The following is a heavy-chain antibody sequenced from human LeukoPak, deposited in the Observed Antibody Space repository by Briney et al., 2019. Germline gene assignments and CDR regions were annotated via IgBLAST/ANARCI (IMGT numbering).Heavy chain of an antibody. CDR3: AKQGAARQDYYMDV. V-gene: IGHV1-69*06. J-gene: IGHJ6*03. CDR2: IIPVFVTA. CDR1: GGSFSSYA. D-gene: IGHD5-18*01. Sequence: ASVKFSCNASGGSFSSYAISWVRQAPGQGLEWMGRIIPVFVTANYAQKFQERVTITADTVSNTAYLEVTSLTSDDTALYFCAKQGAARQDYYMDVWGNGTTVTVSS.